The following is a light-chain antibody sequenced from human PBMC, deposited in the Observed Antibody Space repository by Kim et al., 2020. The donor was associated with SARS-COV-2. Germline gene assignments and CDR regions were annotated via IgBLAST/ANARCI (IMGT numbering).Light chain of an antibody. V-gene: IGLV2-18*02. CDR3: NSYTTSSTLYF. Sequence: QSALTQPPSVSGSPGQSVTISCTGTSSDIGIFNRVSWYQQSPGAVPKLIIYEVTNRPSGVPDRFSGSKSGNTASLTISGLQAEDEADYYCNSYTTSSTLYFFGTGTKVTVL. J-gene: IGLJ1*01. CDR2: EVT. CDR1: SSDIGIFNR.